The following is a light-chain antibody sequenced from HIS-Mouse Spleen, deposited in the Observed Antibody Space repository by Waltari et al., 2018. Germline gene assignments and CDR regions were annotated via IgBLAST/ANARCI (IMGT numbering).Light chain of an antibody. CDR1: SSNIGSNY. J-gene: IGLJ3*02. CDR2: RND. Sequence: QSVLTQPPSASGTPGQRVTIPCSGSSSNIGSNYVYWYQQLPGTAPKLLLYRNDQRPSGVPGRFSGSKAGTSASLAISGLRSEDEADYYCAAWDYSLSGWVFGGGTKLTVL. CDR3: AAWDYSLSGWV. V-gene: IGLV1-47*01.